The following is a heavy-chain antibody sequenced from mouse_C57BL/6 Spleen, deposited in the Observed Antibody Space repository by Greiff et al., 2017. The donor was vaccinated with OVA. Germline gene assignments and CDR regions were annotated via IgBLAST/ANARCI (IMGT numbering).Heavy chain of an antibody. J-gene: IGHJ3*01. V-gene: IGHV5-16*01. Sequence: EVKVEESEGGLVQPGSSMKLSCTASGFTFSDYYMAWVRQVPEKGLEWVANINYDGSSTYYLDSLKSRFIISRDNAKNILYLQMSSLKSEDTATYYCAREGDGFAYWGQGTLVTVSA. CDR3: AREGDGFAY. CDR2: INYDGSST. CDR1: GFTFSDYY. D-gene: IGHD3-3*01.